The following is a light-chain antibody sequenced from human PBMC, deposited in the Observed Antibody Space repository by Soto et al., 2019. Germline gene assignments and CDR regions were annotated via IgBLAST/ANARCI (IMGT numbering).Light chain of an antibody. CDR2: SNN. V-gene: IGLV1-44*01. J-gene: IGLJ2*01. CDR3: AAWDDSLNAVV. Sequence: QSVLTQPPSASGTPGQRVTISCSGSSSNIGSNTVNRYQQLPGTAPKLLIYSNNQRPSGVPDRFSGSKSGTSASLAISGLQSEDDADYYCAAWDDSLNAVVFGGGTKVTVL. CDR1: SSNIGSNT.